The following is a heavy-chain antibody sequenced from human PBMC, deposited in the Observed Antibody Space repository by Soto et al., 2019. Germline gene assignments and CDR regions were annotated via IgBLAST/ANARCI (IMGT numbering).Heavy chain of an antibody. CDR1: GDSVSSNSAA. D-gene: IGHD5-12*01. J-gene: IGHJ4*02. Sequence: PSQTLSLTCAISGDSVSSNSAAWNWIRQSPSRGLEWLGRTYYRSKWYNDYAVSVKSRITINPDTSKNQFSLQLNSVTPEDTAVYYCAREECWGDSGYAEIYFDYWGQGTLVTVSS. CDR3: AREECWGDSGYAEIYFDY. CDR2: TYYRSKWYN. V-gene: IGHV6-1*01.